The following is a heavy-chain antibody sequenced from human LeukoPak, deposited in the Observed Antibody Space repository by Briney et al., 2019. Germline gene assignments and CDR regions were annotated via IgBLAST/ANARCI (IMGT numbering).Heavy chain of an antibody. V-gene: IGHV3-66*02. CDR3: ARDYGDVGFDY. CDR1: GFTVSSNY. CDR2: IYSGGST. D-gene: IGHD4-17*01. J-gene: IGHJ4*02. Sequence: PGGSLRPSCAASGFTVSSNYMSWVRQAPGKGPEWVSVIYSGGSTYYADSVKGRFTISRDNSKNTLYLQMNSLRAEDTAVYYCARDYGDVGFDYWGQGTLVAVSS.